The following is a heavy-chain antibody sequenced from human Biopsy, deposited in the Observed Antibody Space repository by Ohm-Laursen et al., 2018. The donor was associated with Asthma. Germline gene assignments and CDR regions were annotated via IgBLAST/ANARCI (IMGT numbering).Heavy chain of an antibody. J-gene: IGHJ6*02. Sequence: SSVKVSCKASGDSLGSFINYAISWVRQAPRQGLEWMGGFIPVLGTADYAPMFEGRVTITADESTSTAYLELTSLRFEDTAVYYCARGYSGTDRIVYYYSGMEVWGQGTTVTVSS. CDR2: FIPVLGTA. V-gene: IGHV1-69*01. CDR1: GDSLGSFINYA. CDR3: ARGYSGTDRIVYYYSGMEV. D-gene: IGHD5-12*01.